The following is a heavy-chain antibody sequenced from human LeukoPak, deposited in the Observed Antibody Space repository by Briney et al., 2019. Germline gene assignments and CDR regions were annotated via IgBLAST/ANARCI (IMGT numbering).Heavy chain of an antibody. Sequence: PSETLSLTCTVSGGSISSSSYYWGWIRQPPGKGLEWIGSIYYSGSTYYNPSLKSRVTISVDTSKNQFSLKLSSVTAADTAVYCCARLTSATYYDYVWGSYRPDYWGQGTLVTVSS. V-gene: IGHV4-39*01. CDR2: IYYSGST. D-gene: IGHD3-16*02. J-gene: IGHJ4*02. CDR3: ARLTSATYYDYVWGSYRPDY. CDR1: GGSISSSSYY.